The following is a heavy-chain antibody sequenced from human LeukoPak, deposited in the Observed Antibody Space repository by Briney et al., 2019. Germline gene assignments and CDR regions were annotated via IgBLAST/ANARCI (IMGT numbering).Heavy chain of an antibody. J-gene: IGHJ5*02. D-gene: IGHD3-10*01. CDR1: GFTFSSYA. Sequence: PGGSLRLSCAASGFTFSSYAMSWVRQAPGKGLEGVSAISGSGGSTYYADSVKGRFTISRDNSKNTLYLQVNSLRAEDTAVYYCARDAAMVRGVIITMLGWFDPWGQGTLVTVSS. CDR2: ISGSGGST. V-gene: IGHV3-23*01. CDR3: ARDAAMVRGVIITMLGWFDP.